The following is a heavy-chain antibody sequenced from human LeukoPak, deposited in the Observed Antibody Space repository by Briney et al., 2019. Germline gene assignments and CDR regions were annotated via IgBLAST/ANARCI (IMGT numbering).Heavy chain of an antibody. CDR2: IWYYGSNK. CDR3: ARPRTESRSWSPFDY. V-gene: IGHV3-33*01. D-gene: IGHD6-13*01. J-gene: IGHJ4*02. Sequence: PGRALRLSCASSGFTFNSYCLHWVRQDPPRGREGAALIWYYGSNKYYVHSLKGRVTISRDNSKNTMYLQMNSLRAEDTAVYYCARPRTESRSWSPFDYWGQGTLVTVSS. CDR1: GFTFNSYC.